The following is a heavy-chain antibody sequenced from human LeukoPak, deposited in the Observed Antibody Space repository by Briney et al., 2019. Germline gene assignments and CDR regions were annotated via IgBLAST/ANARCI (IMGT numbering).Heavy chain of an antibody. D-gene: IGHD6-19*01. V-gene: IGHV3-30*04. CDR1: GFTFSSYA. J-gene: IGHJ6*02. Sequence: GRSLRLSCAASGFTFSSYAMHWVRQAPGKGLEWVAVISYDGSNKYYADSVKGRFTISRDNSKNTLYLQMNSLRAEDTAVYYCAREYSSGLYYYYYYGMDVWGQGTTVTVS. CDR2: ISYDGSNK. CDR3: AREYSSGLYYYYYYGMDV.